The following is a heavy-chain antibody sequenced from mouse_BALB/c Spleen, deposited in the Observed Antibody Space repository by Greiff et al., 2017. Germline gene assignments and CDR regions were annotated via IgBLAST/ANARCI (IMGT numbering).Heavy chain of an antibody. CDR1: GYTFTSYW. V-gene: IGHV1-7*01. Sequence: VQLQQSGAELAKPGASVKMSCKASGYTFTSYWMHWVKQRPGQGLEWIGYINPSTGYTEYNQKFKDKATLTADKSSSTAYMQLSSLTSEDSAVYYCARGGLDYYGSFYWYFDVWGAGTTVTVSS. CDR2: INPSTGYT. J-gene: IGHJ1*01. CDR3: ARGGLDYYGSFYWYFDV. D-gene: IGHD1-1*01.